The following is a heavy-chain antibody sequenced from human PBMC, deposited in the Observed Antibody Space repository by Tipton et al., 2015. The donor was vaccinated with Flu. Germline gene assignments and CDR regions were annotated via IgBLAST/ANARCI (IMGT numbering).Heavy chain of an antibody. J-gene: IGHJ4*02. CDR1: GDSISSRYY. D-gene: IGHD1-26*01. V-gene: IGHV4-38-2*01. Sequence: TLSLTCAVSGDSISSRYYWAWIRQPPGRGLEWIGNINPNGNAYHNPSLKSRVTISVDRSKNRFSLKLSSVTAADTAVYYCARVKSGARDYFDYWGQGTLVTVSS. CDR2: INPNGNA. CDR3: ARVKSGARDYFDY.